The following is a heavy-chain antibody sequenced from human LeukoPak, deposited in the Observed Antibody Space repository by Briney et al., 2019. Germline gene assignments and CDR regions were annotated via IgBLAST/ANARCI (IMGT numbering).Heavy chain of an antibody. V-gene: IGHV3-74*01. CDR2: INSDGSWT. CDR1: GNYW. Sequence: GGSLRLSCAASGNYWMHWVRQAPGKGLVWVPHINSDGSWTSYADSVKGRFTISKDNAKNTVYLQMNNLRAEDTAVYYCVSFYETYWGRGTLVTVSS. J-gene: IGHJ4*02. CDR3: VSFYETY. D-gene: IGHD2/OR15-2a*01.